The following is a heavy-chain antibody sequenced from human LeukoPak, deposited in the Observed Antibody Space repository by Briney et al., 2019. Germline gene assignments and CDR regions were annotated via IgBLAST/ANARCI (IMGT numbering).Heavy chain of an antibody. CDR3: ARDTGYWAGSRNWFDP. D-gene: IGHD2-8*02. CDR1: GGSISSSSYY. J-gene: IGHJ5*02. Sequence: SETLSLTCTVSGGSISSSSYYWGWIRQPPGKGLEWIGSIYYSGSTYYNPSLKSRVTISVDTSKNQFSLKLSSVTAADTAVYYCARDTGYWAGSRNWFDPWGQGTLVTVSS. CDR2: IYYSGST. V-gene: IGHV4-39*07.